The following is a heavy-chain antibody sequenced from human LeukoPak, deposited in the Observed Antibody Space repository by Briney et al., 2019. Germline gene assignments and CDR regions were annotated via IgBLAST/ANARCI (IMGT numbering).Heavy chain of an antibody. D-gene: IGHD4-17*01. J-gene: IGHJ4*02. CDR1: GGSFSGYY. CDR2: INHSGST. Sequence: SETLSLTCAVYGGSFSGYYWSWIRQPPGKGLEWIGEINHSGSTNYNPSLKSRVTISVDTSKNQFSLKLSSVTAADTAVYYCARHPRGRKYGYYFDYWGQGTLVTVSS. CDR3: ARHPRGRKYGYYFDY. V-gene: IGHV4-34*01.